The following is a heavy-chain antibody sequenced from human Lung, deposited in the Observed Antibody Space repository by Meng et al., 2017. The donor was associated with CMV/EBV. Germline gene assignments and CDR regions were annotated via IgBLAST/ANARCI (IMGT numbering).Heavy chain of an antibody. J-gene: IGHJ5*02. CDR2: ILPMLGSA. CDR1: T. V-gene: IGHV1-69*16. D-gene: IGHD4-11*01. CDR3: ARSVERAGDYSNYGFDP. Sequence: TFSWVRQATGQGLEWMGGILPMLGSAIYSQKFQGRVTITTDASTNTVYMEMTNLSSEDTAVYYCARSVERAGDYSNYGFDPWGHGTLVTVSS.